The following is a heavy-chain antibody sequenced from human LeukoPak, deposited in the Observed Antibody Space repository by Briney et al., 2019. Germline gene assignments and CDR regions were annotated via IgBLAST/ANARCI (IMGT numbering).Heavy chain of an antibody. CDR3: AREAPSYYDSSGYN. V-gene: IGHV3-48*01. CDR2: ISSSSSTI. J-gene: IGHJ4*02. D-gene: IGHD3-22*01. CDR1: GFNFSSYS. Sequence: PGGSLRLSCAASGFNFSSYSMNWARQAPGKGLEWVSYISSSSSTIYYADSVKGRFTSSRDNAKNSLYLQMNSLRAEDTAVYYCAREAPSYYDSSGYNWGQGTLVTVSS.